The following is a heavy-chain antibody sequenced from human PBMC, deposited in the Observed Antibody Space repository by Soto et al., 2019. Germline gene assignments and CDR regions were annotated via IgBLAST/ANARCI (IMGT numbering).Heavy chain of an antibody. CDR3: ARAGVMVPGSDY. CDR1: GGSFSGYY. D-gene: IGHD3-10*01. V-gene: IGHV4-34*01. J-gene: IGHJ4*02. CDR2: INHSGST. Sequence: SETLSLTCAVYGGSFSGYYWSWIRQPPGKGLEWIGEINHSGSTNYNPSLKSRVTISVDTSKNQFSLKLSSVTAADTAVYYCARAGVMVPGSDYWGQGTLVPVSS.